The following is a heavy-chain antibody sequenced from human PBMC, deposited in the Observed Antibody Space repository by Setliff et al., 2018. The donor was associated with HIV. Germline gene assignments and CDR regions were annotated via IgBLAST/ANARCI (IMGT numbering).Heavy chain of an antibody. V-gene: IGHV5-51*01. J-gene: IGHJ4*02. D-gene: IGHD6-19*01. CDR2: IYPGDSDT. CDR3: ARHSRRQLINPEIDY. CDR1: GYSFASYW. Sequence: PGESLKISCKGSGYSFASYWIDWVRQMPGKGLEWMGIIYPGDSDTRYSPSFQGQVTISADKSTNTAYLQWGSLQASDTAIYYCARHSRRQLINPEIDYWGQGTLVTVSS.